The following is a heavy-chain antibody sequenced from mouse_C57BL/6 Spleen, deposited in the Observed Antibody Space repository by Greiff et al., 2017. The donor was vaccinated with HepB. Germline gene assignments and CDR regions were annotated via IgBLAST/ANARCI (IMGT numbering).Heavy chain of an antibody. CDR3: ARGDGNYAWYFDV. CDR2: ISDGGSYT. D-gene: IGHD2-1*01. V-gene: IGHV5-4*03. Sequence: EVKLMESGGGLVKPGGSLKLSCAASGFTFSSYAMSWVRQTPEKRLEWVATISDGGSYTYYPDNVKGRFTISRDNAKNNLYLQMSHLKSEDTAMYYCARGDGNYAWYFDVWGTGTTVTVSS. CDR1: GFTFSSYA. J-gene: IGHJ1*03.